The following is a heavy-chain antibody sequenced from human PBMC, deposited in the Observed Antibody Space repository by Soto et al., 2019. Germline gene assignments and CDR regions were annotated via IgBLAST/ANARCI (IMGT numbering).Heavy chain of an antibody. CDR1: GGTFSSYT. V-gene: IGHV1-69*08. D-gene: IGHD3-3*01. J-gene: IGHJ5*02. Sequence: QVQLVQSGAEVKKPGSSVKVSCKASGGTFSSYTISWVRQAPGQGLEWMGRIIPILGIANYAQKFQGRVTITADKSTSTAYMELSSLRSEDTAVYYCAREHRDDFWSGYSPFDPWGQGTPVTVSS. CDR2: IIPILGIA. CDR3: AREHRDDFWSGYSPFDP.